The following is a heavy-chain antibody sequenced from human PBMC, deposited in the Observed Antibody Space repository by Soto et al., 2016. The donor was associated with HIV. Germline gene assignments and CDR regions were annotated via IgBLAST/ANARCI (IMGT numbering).Heavy chain of an antibody. V-gene: IGHV1-2*02. CDR1: GYTFTGYY. Sequence: QVQLVQSGAEVKKPGASVKVSCKASGYTFTGYYMHWVRQAPGQGLEWMGWINPNSGGTNYAQNFQGRVTMTRDTSISTAYLELSRLRSDDTAVYYCARTLPQSYSGMDVWGQGTAVSVSS. CDR3: ARTLPQSYSGMDV. J-gene: IGHJ6*02. CDR2: INPNSGGT.